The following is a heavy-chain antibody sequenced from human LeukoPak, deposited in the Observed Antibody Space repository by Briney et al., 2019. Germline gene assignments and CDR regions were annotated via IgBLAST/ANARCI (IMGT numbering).Heavy chain of an antibody. CDR2: ISTSSSYI. CDR1: RFTFSTYS. Sequence: PGGSLRLSCAASRFTFSTYSMNWVRQAPGKGLEWVSFISTSSSYIYYADSVKGRFTISRDNSKNTLYLQMNSLRAEDTAVYYCAKSLGGGRYYDSSGYYYFDYWGQGTLVTVSS. V-gene: IGHV3-21*04. CDR3: AKSLGGGRYYDSSGYYYFDY. J-gene: IGHJ4*02. D-gene: IGHD3-22*01.